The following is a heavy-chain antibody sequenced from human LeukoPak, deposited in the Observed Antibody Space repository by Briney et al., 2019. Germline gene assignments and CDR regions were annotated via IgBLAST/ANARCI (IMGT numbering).Heavy chain of an antibody. CDR2: ISSSGSTI. V-gene: IGHV3-48*03. Sequence: GGSLRLSCAASGFTFSSYEMNWVRQAPGKGLEWVSYISSSGSTIHYADSVKGRFTISRDNAKNSLYLQMNSLRAEDTAVYYCARARPFYYYYGMDVWGQGTTVTVSS. CDR3: ARARPFYYYYGMDV. J-gene: IGHJ6*02. CDR1: GFTFSSYE.